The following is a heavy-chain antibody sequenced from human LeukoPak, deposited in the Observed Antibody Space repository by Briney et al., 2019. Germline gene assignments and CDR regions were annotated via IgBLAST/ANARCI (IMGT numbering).Heavy chain of an antibody. Sequence: PGGSLRLSCAASGFTFSSYSMNWVRQAPGKGLEWVANIKQDGSEKYYVDSVKGRFTISRDNAKNSLYLQMNSLRAEDTAVYYCARRLGNDYWGQGTLVTVSS. J-gene: IGHJ4*02. CDR2: IKQDGSEK. CDR3: ARRLGNDY. D-gene: IGHD7-27*01. CDR1: GFTFSSYS. V-gene: IGHV3-7*01.